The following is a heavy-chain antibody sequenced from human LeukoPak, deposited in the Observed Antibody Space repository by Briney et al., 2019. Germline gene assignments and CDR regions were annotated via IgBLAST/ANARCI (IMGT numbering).Heavy chain of an antibody. V-gene: IGHV4-4*07. CDR3: ARALVGTANFDY. CDR1: GGSINNYY. Sequence: SETLSLTCTVSGGSINNYYWSWIRQPAGKGLEWIGRIFTSGSTNSNPSLKSRVTMSIDTPKKYFSLRLRSVTAADTAVYYCARALVGTANFDYWGQGTQVTVSS. CDR2: IFTSGST. J-gene: IGHJ4*02. D-gene: IGHD1-26*01.